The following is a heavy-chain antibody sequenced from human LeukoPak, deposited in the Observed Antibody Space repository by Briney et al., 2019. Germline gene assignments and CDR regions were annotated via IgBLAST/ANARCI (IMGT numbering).Heavy chain of an antibody. CDR2: ISSSSSYI. V-gene: IGHV3-21*01. CDR1: EFTFSSYS. D-gene: IGHD1-14*01. Sequence: PGGSLRLSCAASEFTFSSYSMNWVRQAPGKGLEWVSSISSSSSYIYYADSVKGRFTISRDNAKNSLYLQMNSLRAEDTAVYYCARALRPRVQAQPQDYWGQGTLVTVSS. CDR3: ARALRPRVQAQPQDY. J-gene: IGHJ4*02.